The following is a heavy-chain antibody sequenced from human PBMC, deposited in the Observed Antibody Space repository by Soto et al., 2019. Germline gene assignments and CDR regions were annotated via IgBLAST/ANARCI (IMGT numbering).Heavy chain of an antibody. J-gene: IGHJ6*02. V-gene: IGHV3-23*01. Sequence: GGSLRLSCAASGFTFSSYAMSWVRQAPGKGLEWVSAISGSGGSTYYADSVKGRFTISRDNSENTLYLQMNSLRAEDTAAYYCAKGVVVAATRYGMDVWGQGTTVTVSS. CDR3: AKGVVVAATRYGMDV. D-gene: IGHD2-15*01. CDR2: ISGSGGST. CDR1: GFTFSSYA.